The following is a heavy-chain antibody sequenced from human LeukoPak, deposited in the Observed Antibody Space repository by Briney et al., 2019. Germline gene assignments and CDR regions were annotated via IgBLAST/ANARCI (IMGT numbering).Heavy chain of an antibody. V-gene: IGHV4-30-2*01. CDR2: IYHSGST. J-gene: IGHJ2*01. CDR3: ARGRWYFDL. CDR1: GGSISSATYS. Sequence: SETLSLTCAVSGGSISSATYSWTWSREPPGKGLEWIGYIYHSGSTYYNPSLKSRVTISVDRSKNKVSLKLNSVTAADTAVYYCARGRWYFDLWGRGTLVTVSS.